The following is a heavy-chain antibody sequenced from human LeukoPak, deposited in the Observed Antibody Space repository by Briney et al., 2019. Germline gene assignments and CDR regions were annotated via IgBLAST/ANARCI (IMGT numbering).Heavy chain of an antibody. V-gene: IGHV4-59*01. CDR3: AGRVATGSMDV. J-gene: IGHJ6*02. CDR2: TYYSGST. D-gene: IGHD5-12*01. CDR1: GASISKYY. Sequence: PSETLSLTCTVSGASISKYYWSWIRQPPGKGLEWIGYTYYSGSTNYNPSLRSRASMSVDTSKNQFSLRLSSVTAADTAVYYCAGRVATGSMDVWGQGTTVTVSS.